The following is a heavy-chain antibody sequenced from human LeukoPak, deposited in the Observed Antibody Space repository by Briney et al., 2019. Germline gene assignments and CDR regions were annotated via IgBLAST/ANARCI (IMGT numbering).Heavy chain of an antibody. CDR1: GVSISSGGYY. CDR3: ARVVGKYYFDY. J-gene: IGHJ4*02. V-gene: IGHV4-31*11. Sequence: SETLSLTCAVSGVSISSGGYYWSWIRPHPGKGLVWSGYSYYSGSYYYTPSLQIRVTIYVDTSKNQLSLKLSSVTAADTAAYYCARVVGKYYFDYWGQGTLVTVSS. CDR2: SYYSGSY. D-gene: IGHD2-15*01.